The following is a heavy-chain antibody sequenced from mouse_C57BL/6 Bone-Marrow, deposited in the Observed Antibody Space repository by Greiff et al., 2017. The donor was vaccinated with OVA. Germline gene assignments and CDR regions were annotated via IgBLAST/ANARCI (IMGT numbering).Heavy chain of an antibody. J-gene: IGHJ3*01. D-gene: IGHD3-3*01. CDR2: ISSGSSTI. CDR1: GFTFSDYG. V-gene: IGHV5-17*01. Sequence: EVQLQESGGGLVKPGGSLKLSCAASGFTFSDYGMHWVRQAPEKGLEWVAYISSGSSTIYYADTVKGRFTISRDNAKNTLCLQMTSLRSEDTAMYHCARTRDEAYWGQGTLVTVSA. CDR3: ARTRDEAY.